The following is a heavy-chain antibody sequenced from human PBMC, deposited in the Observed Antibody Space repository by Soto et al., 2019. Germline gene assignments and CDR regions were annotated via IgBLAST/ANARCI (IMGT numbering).Heavy chain of an antibody. J-gene: IGHJ4*02. D-gene: IGHD5-12*01. Sequence: QVQLQQSGPGLVKPSQTLSLTCAISGDSFSTNGVAWNWIRQSPSRGLEWLGRTYYRSKWYNDYALSVKSRRSVNADTSKNQFPLQLNSVTPEDTAVYYCARGRYSGVDYWGQGTLVNVSS. V-gene: IGHV6-1*01. CDR2: TYYRSKWYN. CDR3: ARGRYSGVDY. CDR1: GDSFSTNGVA.